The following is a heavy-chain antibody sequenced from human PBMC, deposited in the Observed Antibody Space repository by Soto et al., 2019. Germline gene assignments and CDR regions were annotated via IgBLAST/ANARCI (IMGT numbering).Heavy chain of an antibody. CDR2: ISGSGYMT. D-gene: IGHD4-17*01. CDR1: GFKFETSA. J-gene: IGHJ4*02. V-gene: IGHV3-23*01. Sequence: EVQLLESGGGVVRPGGSLRLSCVASGFKFETSAMTWVRQAPGKGLEWVAIISGSGYMTYYGDSVKGRFTISRDNSKNTVYLDMNSLSWEDTAIYYCVKAIAVTTDFDHWGQGALVTVSS. CDR3: VKAIAVTTDFDH.